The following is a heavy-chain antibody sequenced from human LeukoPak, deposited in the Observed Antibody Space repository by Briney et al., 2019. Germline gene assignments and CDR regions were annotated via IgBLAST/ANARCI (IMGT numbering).Heavy chain of an antibody. CDR2: IYYSGST. D-gene: IGHD6-13*01. V-gene: IGHV4-59*01. Sequence: PSETLSLTCTVSGSSISSYYWSWIRQPPGKGLEWIGYIYYSGSTNYNPSLKSRVTISVDTSKNQFSLKLGSVTAADTAVYYCARSIRKQQLDRYYYYYYGMDVWGQGTTVTVSS. CDR3: ARSIRKQQLDRYYYYYYGMDV. J-gene: IGHJ6*02. CDR1: GSSISSYY.